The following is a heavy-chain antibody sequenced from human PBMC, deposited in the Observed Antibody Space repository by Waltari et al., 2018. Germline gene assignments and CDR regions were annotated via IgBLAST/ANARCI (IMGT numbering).Heavy chain of an antibody. CDR3: ARGGGRGERYYYYYMDV. Sequence: QVQLQESGPGLVKPSETLSLTCTVSGGSISSYYWSWIRQPPGKGLEWIGYIYYSGSTNHHPSPKCRAPNSVDPSKNLFSLKLSLVPAADPAVYYGARGGGRGERYYYYYMDVWGKGTTVTVSS. CDR2: IYYSGST. D-gene: IGHD3-16*01. J-gene: IGHJ6*03. V-gene: IGHV4-59*01. CDR1: GGSISSYY.